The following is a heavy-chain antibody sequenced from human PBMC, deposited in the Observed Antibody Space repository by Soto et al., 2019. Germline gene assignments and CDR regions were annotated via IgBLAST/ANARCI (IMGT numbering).Heavy chain of an antibody. D-gene: IGHD6-19*01. Sequence: HPGGSLRLSCAASGFTFSRYSMNWVRQAPGKGLEWVSYISSTSSTIYYADSVKGRFTISRDNAKNSLYLQMNSLRDEDTAVYYCARDIAVADTGGYYYYYGMDVWGQGTTVTVSS. J-gene: IGHJ6*02. CDR1: GFTFSRYS. CDR3: ARDIAVADTGGYYYYYGMDV. CDR2: ISSTSSTI. V-gene: IGHV3-48*02.